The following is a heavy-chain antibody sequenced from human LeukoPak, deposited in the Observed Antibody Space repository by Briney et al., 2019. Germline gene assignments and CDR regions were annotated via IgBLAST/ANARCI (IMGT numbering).Heavy chain of an antibody. D-gene: IGHD6-19*01. J-gene: IGHJ5*02. CDR2: LRYDGSNK. CDR3: ARDVVAVAGNWFDP. CDR1: GFTFKNYG. V-gene: IGHV3-30*02. Sequence: GGSLRLSCAASGFTFKNYGMHWVRQAPGKGLEWVAFLRYDGSNKYYADSVKGRFTISRDNAKNTLYLQMNSLRAEDTAVYYCARDVVAVAGNWFDPWGQGTLVTVSS.